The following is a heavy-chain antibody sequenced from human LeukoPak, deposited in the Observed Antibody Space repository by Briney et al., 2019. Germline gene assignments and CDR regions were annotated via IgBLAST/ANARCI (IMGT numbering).Heavy chain of an antibody. CDR2: ISYDGSNK. Sequence: GGSLRLSCAASGFTFSSYGMHWVRQAPGKGLEWVAVISYDGSNKYYADSVRGRFTISRDNSKNTLYLQMNSLRAEDTAVYYCAKEIAAAGHYWGQGTLVTVSS. CDR3: AKEIAAAGHY. CDR1: GFTFSSYG. V-gene: IGHV3-30*18. J-gene: IGHJ4*02. D-gene: IGHD6-13*01.